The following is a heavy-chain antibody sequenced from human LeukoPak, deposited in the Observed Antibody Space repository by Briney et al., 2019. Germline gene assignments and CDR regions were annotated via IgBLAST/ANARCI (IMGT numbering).Heavy chain of an antibody. CDR3: ARDLWRGGSLDYFDY. J-gene: IGHJ4*02. V-gene: IGHV3-20*04. CDR2: INWNGGST. D-gene: IGHD3-16*01. Sequence: GGSLRLSCAASGFTFGDSGMSWVRQAPGKGLKWVSSINWNGGSTGYADSVKGRFTISRDNAKNSLYLQMNSLRAEDTAWYYCARDLWRGGSLDYFDYWGQGTLVTVTS. CDR1: GFTFGDSG.